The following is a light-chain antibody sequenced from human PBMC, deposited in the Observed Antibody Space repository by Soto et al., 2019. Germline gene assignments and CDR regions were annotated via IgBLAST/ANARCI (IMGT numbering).Light chain of an antibody. CDR3: SSYAGTSVI. V-gene: IGLV2-11*01. Sequence: QSVLTQPRSVSGSPGQSVSISCTGTSTDVGGYDFVSWYQQHPGNAPKLLVYDVSRRPSGVPDRFSGSKSGYTAFLTLSGLQAEDEADYYCSSYAGTSVIFGGGTKVTVL. J-gene: IGLJ2*01. CDR1: STDVGGYDF. CDR2: DVS.